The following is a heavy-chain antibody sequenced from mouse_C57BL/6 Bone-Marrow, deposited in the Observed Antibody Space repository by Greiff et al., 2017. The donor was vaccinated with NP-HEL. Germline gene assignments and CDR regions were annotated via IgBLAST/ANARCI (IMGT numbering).Heavy chain of an antibody. CDR1: GFSLTSYG. CDR3: ANDGYYTFYYAMDY. J-gene: IGHJ4*01. Sequence: VKLMESGPGLVQPSQSLSITCTVSGFSLTSYGVHWVRQSPGKGLEWLGVIWSGGSTDYNAAFISRLSISKDNSKSQVFFKMNSLQADDTAIYYCANDGYYTFYYAMDYWGQGTSVTVSS. V-gene: IGHV2-2*01. CDR2: IWSGGST. D-gene: IGHD2-3*01.